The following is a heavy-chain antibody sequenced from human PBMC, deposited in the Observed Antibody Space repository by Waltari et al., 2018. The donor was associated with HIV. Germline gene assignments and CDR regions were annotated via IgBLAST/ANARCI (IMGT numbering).Heavy chain of an antibody. CDR1: GFAFSTSS. D-gene: IGHD3-16*01. CDR3: TRVWGT. Sequence: EVQLVESGGGLVQPGGSLRLSCAASGFAFSTSSMHWVRQFPGKGLEWISYITSDSYTIYYTDSVKGRFTISRDNAKNSLYLQMDSLRAEDTAVYYCTRVWGTWGQGTLVTVSS. CDR2: ITSDSYTI. J-gene: IGHJ5*02. V-gene: IGHV3-48*01.